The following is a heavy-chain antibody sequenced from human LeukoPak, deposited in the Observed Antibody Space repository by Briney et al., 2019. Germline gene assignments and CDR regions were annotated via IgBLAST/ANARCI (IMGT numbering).Heavy chain of an antibody. J-gene: IGHJ6*02. CDR3: TRGPIQLWLYHGMDV. CDR2: IRSKTYGGTT. CDR1: GFTFGDHA. Sequence: GGSLRLSCTVSGFTFGDHAMSWVRQAPGKGLEWVGFIRSKTYGGTTEYAAAVKRRFIISRDDSTSIAYLQMNSLKTEDTAVYYCTRGPIQLWLYHGMDVWGQGTTVTVPS. V-gene: IGHV3-49*04. D-gene: IGHD5-18*01.